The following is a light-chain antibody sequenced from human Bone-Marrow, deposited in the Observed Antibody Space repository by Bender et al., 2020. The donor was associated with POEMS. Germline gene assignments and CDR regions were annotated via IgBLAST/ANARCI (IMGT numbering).Light chain of an antibody. CDR3: SSYTGSSTI. CDR1: SSDVGGNKY. Sequence: QSALTQPRSVSGSPGQSISISCTGTSSDVGGNKYVSWYQQHPGKAPQLMIYDVSYRPSGVSSRFSGSKSGNTASLTISGLQTEDEADYYCSSYTGSSTIFGGGTKLTVL. J-gene: IGLJ2*01. CDR2: DVS. V-gene: IGLV2-14*03.